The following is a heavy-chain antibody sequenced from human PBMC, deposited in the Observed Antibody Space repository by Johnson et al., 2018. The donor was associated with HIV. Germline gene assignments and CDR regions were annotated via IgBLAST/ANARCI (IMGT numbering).Heavy chain of an antibody. J-gene: IGHJ3*02. Sequence: VQLVESGGGLVQPGRSLRLSCAASGFTFDDYGMHWVRQGPGKGLEWVSGISWKSGSICYADSVKGRFTISRDNTKNSLYLQMNSLRAEDTAVYYCAKEQAPVVPAGRGAFEIWGQGTMVTVSS. CDR3: AKEQAPVVPAGRGAFEI. D-gene: IGHD2-2*01. CDR1: GFTFDDYG. CDR2: ISWKSGSI. V-gene: IGHV3-9*01.